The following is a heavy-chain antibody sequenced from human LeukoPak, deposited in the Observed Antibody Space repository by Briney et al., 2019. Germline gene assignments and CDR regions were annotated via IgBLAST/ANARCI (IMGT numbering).Heavy chain of an antibody. CDR3: ARLRDALDV. Sequence: SETLSLTCTVSGGSISSYYWSWIRQPPGKGLEWIGYIYYSGSTNYNPPLKSRVTISVDTSKNQFSLNLTSVTTADTAVYYCARLRDALDVWGQGTMVTVSS. CDR2: IYYSGST. CDR1: GGSISSYY. V-gene: IGHV4-59*01. J-gene: IGHJ3*01.